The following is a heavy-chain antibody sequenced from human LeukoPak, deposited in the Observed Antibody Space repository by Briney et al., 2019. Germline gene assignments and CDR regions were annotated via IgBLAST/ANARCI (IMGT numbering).Heavy chain of an antibody. CDR3: ARGAGSGSYYGMDY. D-gene: IGHD1-26*01. CDR1: GDTFSNSA. J-gene: IGHJ4*02. CDR2: VIPVFGTA. Sequence: SVKVSCKASGDTFSNSAISWVRQAPGQGLEYMGGVIPVFGTANYVQKFQGRVTINADTSTSTAYMELRSLRSEDTAVYYCARGAGSGSYYGMDYWGQGTLVTVPS. V-gene: IGHV1-69*06.